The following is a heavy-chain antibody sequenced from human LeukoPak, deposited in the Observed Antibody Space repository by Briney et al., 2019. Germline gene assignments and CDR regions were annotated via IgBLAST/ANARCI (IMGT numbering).Heavy chain of an antibody. CDR3: ARRGGYNYRTIGFDY. D-gene: IGHD5-24*01. J-gene: IGHJ4*02. CDR1: GGSFSGYY. CDR2: INHSGST. Sequence: SETLSLTCAVYGGSFSGYYWSWIRQPPGKGLEWIGEINHSGSTNYNPSLKSRVTISVDTSKNQFSLKLSSVTAADTAVYYCARRGGYNYRTIGFDYWGQGTLVTVSS. V-gene: IGHV4-34*01.